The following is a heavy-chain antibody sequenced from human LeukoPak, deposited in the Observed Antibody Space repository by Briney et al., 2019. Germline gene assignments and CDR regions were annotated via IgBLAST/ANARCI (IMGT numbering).Heavy chain of an antibody. D-gene: IGHD1-14*01. Sequence: HGESLKISCKGSGYSFTSYWISWVRQMPGKGLEWMGRTDPSDSYTNYSPSFQGHVTISADKSISTAYLQWSSLKASDTAMYYCRTGDYGMDVWGQGTTVTVSS. V-gene: IGHV5-10-1*01. J-gene: IGHJ6*02. CDR2: TDPSDSYT. CDR1: GYSFTSYW. CDR3: RTGDYGMDV.